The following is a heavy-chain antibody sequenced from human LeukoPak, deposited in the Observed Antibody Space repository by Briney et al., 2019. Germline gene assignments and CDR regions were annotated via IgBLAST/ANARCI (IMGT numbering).Heavy chain of an antibody. J-gene: IGHJ3*02. CDR1: GYTFTGYY. Sequence: SVKVSCKASGYTFTGYYMHWVRQAPGQGLEWMGGIIPIFGTANYAQKFQGRVTITADEPTSTAYMELSSLRSEDTAVYYCARAPERRWDAFDIWGQGTMVTVSS. V-gene: IGHV1-69*13. D-gene: IGHD3-3*01. CDR2: IIPIFGTA. CDR3: ARAPERRWDAFDI.